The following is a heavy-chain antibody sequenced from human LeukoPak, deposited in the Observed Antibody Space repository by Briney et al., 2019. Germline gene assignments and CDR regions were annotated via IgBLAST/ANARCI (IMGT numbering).Heavy chain of an antibody. D-gene: IGHD3-22*01. CDR1: GDSVSSNSAA. J-gene: IGHJ4*02. V-gene: IGHV6-1*01. CDR2: TYYRSKWYN. CDR3: ARSSGYYPDFDY. Sequence: SQTLSLTCAISGDSVSSNSAALNWIRQSPSRGLEWLVRTYYRSKWYNDYAVSVKSRITINPDTSKNQFSLQLNSVTPEDTAVYYCARSSGYYPDFDYWGQGTLVTVSS.